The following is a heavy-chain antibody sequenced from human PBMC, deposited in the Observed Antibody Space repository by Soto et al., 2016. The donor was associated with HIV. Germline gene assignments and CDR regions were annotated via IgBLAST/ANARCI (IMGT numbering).Heavy chain of an antibody. CDR1: GYTFPSYD. D-gene: IGHD6-13*01. J-gene: IGHJ6*03. Sequence: QVQLVQSGAEVKKPGASVKVSCKASGYTFPSYDINWVRQATGQGLEWMGWMNPNSGKTGYAPKFQGRITITRNTSISTAYMELSSLRSEDTAVYYCARVQGYSSSWSLYYYYYMDVWAKGPRSPSP. V-gene: IGHV1-8*01. CDR3: ARVQGYSSSWSLYYYYYMDV. CDR2: MNPNSGKT.